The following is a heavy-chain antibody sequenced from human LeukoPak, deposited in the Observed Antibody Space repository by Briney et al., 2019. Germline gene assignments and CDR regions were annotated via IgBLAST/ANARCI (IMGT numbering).Heavy chain of an antibody. D-gene: IGHD1-26*01. Sequence: PGGSLRLSCAASGFTFSSYSMNWVRQAPGKGLEWVSSISSSSSYIYYADSVKGRFTISRDNAKNSLYLQMNSLRAEDTAVCYCARDRELGRSYPDYWGQGTLVTVSS. V-gene: IGHV3-21*01. CDR3: ARDRELGRSYPDY. J-gene: IGHJ4*02. CDR1: GFTFSSYS. CDR2: ISSSSSYI.